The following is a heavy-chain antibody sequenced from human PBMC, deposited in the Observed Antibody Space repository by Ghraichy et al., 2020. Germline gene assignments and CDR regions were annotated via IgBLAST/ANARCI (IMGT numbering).Heavy chain of an antibody. D-gene: IGHD2-15*01. V-gene: IGHV3-21*01. Sequence: GGSLRLSCAASGFTFSSYSMNWVRQAPGKGLEWVSSISSSSSYIYYADLVKGRFTISRDNAKNSLYLQMNSLRAEDTAVYYCAREGAYVVGAATDWGQGTLVTVSS. J-gene: IGHJ4*02. CDR2: ISSSSSYI. CDR3: AREGAYVVGAATD. CDR1: GFTFSSYS.